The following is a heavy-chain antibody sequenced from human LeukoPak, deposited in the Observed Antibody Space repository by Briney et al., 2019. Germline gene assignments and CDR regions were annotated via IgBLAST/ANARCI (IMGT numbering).Heavy chain of an antibody. D-gene: IGHD6-19*01. Sequence: SETLSLTCSVSGGSITSHYWSWIRQPPGKGLEWIGYIYTSGSTNYNPSLKSRVTISVDTSKNQFSLKLSSVTAADTAVYYCARRASPQWYFDYWGQGTLVTVSS. CDR2: IYTSGST. CDR1: GGSITSHY. CDR3: ARRASPQWYFDY. V-gene: IGHV4-4*09. J-gene: IGHJ4*02.